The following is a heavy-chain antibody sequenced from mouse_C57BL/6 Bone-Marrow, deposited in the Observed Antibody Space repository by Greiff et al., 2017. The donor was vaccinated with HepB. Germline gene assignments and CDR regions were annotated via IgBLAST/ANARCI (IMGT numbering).Heavy chain of an antibody. CDR2: ISYDGSN. CDR1: GYSITSGYY. D-gene: IGHD2-2*01. CDR3: ARDRVMVTTSYYAMDY. J-gene: IGHJ4*01. Sequence: EVKLQESGPGLVKPSQSLSLTCSVTGYSITSGYYWNWIRQFPGNKLEWMGYISYDGSNNYNPSLKNRISITRDTSKNQFFLKLNSVTTEDTATYYCARDRVMVTTSYYAMDYWGQGTSVTVSS. V-gene: IGHV3-6*01.